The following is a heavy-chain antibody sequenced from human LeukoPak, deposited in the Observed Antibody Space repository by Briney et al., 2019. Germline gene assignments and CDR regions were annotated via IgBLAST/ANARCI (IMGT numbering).Heavy chain of an antibody. D-gene: IGHD6-19*01. J-gene: IGHJ4*02. Sequence: SETLSLTCTVSGGSISSYYWSWIRQPAGKGLEWIGRIYTSGSTNYNPSLKSRVTMSVDTSKYQFSPKLSSVTAADTAVYYCARGVRYSSGSYYFDYWGQGTLVTVSS. CDR3: ARGVRYSSGSYYFDY. CDR1: GGSISSYY. CDR2: IYTSGST. V-gene: IGHV4-4*07.